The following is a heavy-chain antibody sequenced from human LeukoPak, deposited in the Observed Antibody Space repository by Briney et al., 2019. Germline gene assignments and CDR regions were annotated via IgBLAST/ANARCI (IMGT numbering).Heavy chain of an antibody. J-gene: IGHJ5*02. D-gene: IGHD1-1*01. CDR1: GYTFTGYY. V-gene: IGHV1-2*02. CDR3: ARNDRDRDWFDP. Sequence: ASVKVSCKASGYTFTGYYMHWVRQAPGQGLEWMGWISPNSGGTNYAQKFQGRVTMTRDTSISTAYMELSRLRSDDTAVYYCARNDRDRDWFDPWGQGTLVTVSS. CDR2: ISPNSGGT.